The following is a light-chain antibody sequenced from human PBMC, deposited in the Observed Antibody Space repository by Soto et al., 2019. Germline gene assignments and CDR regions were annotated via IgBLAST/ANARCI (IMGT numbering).Light chain of an antibody. CDR3: SSNNIGSTYV. CDR2: QVT. V-gene: IGLV2-14*01. CDR1: SSDIGYYNY. J-gene: IGLJ1*01. Sequence: QSALTHPASVSGSPGQSITISCTGTSSDIGYYNYVSWFQQHPGKAPKLIISQVTNRPSGISTRFSGSKSGNTASLTISGLQAEDEALYYCSSNNIGSTYVFRSGTKVPVL.